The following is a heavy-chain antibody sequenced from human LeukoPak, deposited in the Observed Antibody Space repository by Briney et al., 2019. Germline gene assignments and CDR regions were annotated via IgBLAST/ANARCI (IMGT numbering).Heavy chain of an antibody. CDR2: IHYSGST. V-gene: IGHV4-59*01. J-gene: IGHJ2*01. D-gene: IGHD3-22*01. CDR1: GGSISSYY. Sequence: ASETLSLTCTVSGGSISSYYWSWIRQPPGKGLEWIGYIHYSGSTNYNPSLKSRVTISVDTSKNQFSLRLISMTAADTAVYYCASSGYYMGSGYFDLWGRGTLVTVSS. CDR3: ASSGYYMGSGYFDL.